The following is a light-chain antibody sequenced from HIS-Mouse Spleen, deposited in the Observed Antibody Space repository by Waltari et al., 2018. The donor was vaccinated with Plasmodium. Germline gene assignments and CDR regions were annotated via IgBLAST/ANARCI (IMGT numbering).Light chain of an antibody. CDR2: DAS. CDR1: QSVSSY. J-gene: IGKJ2*01. V-gene: IGKV3-11*01. CDR3: QQRSNWPLYT. Sequence: EIVLTQSPATLSLSPGERATLSCRASQSVSSYLAWYQQKPGQAPRLLSYDASNRATGIPARFSGSGSGTDFTLTSSSLEPEDFAVYYCQQRSNWPLYTFGQGTKLEIK.